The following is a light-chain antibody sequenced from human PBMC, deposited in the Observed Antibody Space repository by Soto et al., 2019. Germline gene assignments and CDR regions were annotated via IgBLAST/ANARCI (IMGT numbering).Light chain of an antibody. V-gene: IGKV1-5*03. CDR1: QSITNW. Sequence: DIQMTQSPSTLSAFVGDRVTITCRASQSITNWLAWYQQKPGKAPKLLIYKASNLETGVPSRFSGSMSGTEFTLTISSLQPDDSATYYCQQYHTYWTFGQGTKVEIK. CDR2: KAS. J-gene: IGKJ1*01. CDR3: QQYHTYWT.